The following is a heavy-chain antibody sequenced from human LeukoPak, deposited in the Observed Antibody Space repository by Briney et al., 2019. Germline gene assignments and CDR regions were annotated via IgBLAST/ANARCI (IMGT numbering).Heavy chain of an antibody. CDR1: GFTFNSYA. Sequence: GSSLRLSCAASGFTFNSYAIHWVRQAPGKGLEWVAVISYDGSNKYLAGSVKGRFTISRGNTKNTLYLQMNSLRVEDTAVYYCARGGREIYYYYYGMDVWGQGTTVTVSS. CDR3: ARGGREIYYYYYGMDV. D-gene: IGHD1-26*01. CDR2: ISYDGSNK. V-gene: IGHV3-30*04. J-gene: IGHJ6*02.